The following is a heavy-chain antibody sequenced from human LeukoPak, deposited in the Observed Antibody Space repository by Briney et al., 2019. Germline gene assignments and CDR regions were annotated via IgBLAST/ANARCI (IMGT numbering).Heavy chain of an antibody. Sequence: GSLRLSCVASGFTFHSYSMNWVRQAPGKGLEWIGEINHGGSTNYNPSLKSRVTISVDTSKNQFSLKLSSVTAADTAVYYCGLNSGGPSYWGQGTLVTVSS. CDR3: GLNSGGPSY. CDR2: INHGGST. CDR1: GFTFHSYS. V-gene: IGHV4-34*08. D-gene: IGHD2-15*01. J-gene: IGHJ4*02.